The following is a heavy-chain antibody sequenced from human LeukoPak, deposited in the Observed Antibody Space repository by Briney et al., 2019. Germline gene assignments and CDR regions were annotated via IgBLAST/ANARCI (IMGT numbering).Heavy chain of an antibody. D-gene: IGHD2-2*02. V-gene: IGHV1-46*01. CDR3: ARGVLIVVVPAAILTDY. Sequence: ASVKVSCKASGYTFTGYYMHWVRQAPGQGLEWMGIINPSGGSTSYAQKFQGRVTMTRDTSTSTVYMELSSLRSEDTAVYYCARGVLIVVVPAAILTDYWGQGTLVTVSS. CDR2: INPSGGST. J-gene: IGHJ4*02. CDR1: GYTFTGYY.